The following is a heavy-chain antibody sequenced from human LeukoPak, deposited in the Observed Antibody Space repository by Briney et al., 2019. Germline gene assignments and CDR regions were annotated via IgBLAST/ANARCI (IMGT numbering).Heavy chain of an antibody. CDR1: GYTFTSYD. V-gene: IGHV1-8*01. Sequence: ASVKVSCKASGYTFTSYDINWVRQATGQGLEWMGWMNPNSGNTGYAQKFQGRVTMTRNTSISTAYMELSSLRSGDTAVYYCASGRYCSSTSCYKTGWFDPWGQGTLVTVSS. D-gene: IGHD2-2*02. J-gene: IGHJ5*02. CDR2: MNPNSGNT. CDR3: ASGRYCSSTSCYKTGWFDP.